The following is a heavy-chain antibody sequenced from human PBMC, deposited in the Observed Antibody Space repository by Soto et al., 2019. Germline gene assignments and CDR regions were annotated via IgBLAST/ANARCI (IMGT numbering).Heavy chain of an antibody. V-gene: IGHV1-69*01. CDR3: ARVSTIFGVVSNYYGMDV. CDR2: IIPIFGTA. J-gene: IGHJ6*02. D-gene: IGHD3-3*01. CDR1: GGTFSSYA. Sequence: QVQLVQSGAEVKKPGSSVKVSCKASGGTFSSYAISWVRQAPGQGLEWMGGIIPIFGTANYAQKFQGRVTITADESTSTAYMELSSLRSEDTAVYYCARVSTIFGVVSNYYGMDVWGQGTTVTVSS.